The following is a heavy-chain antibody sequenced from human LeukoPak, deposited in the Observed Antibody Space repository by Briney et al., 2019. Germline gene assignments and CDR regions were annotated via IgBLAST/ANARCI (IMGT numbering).Heavy chain of an antibody. V-gene: IGHV3-48*03. CDR1: GFTFSSSE. D-gene: IGHD2-2*01. J-gene: IGHJ4*02. CDR2: ISSSSSAI. CDR3: ARYHLRCFDS. Sequence: GGSLRLSCAASGFTFSSSEMTWVRQVPGKGLEWISYISSSSSAIYYADSVKGRFTISKDNAKNSLFLQMDSLRAEDTAIYFCARYHLRCFDSWGQGILVTVSS.